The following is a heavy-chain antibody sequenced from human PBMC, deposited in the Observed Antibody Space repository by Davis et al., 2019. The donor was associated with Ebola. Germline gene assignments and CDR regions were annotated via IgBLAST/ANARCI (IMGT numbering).Heavy chain of an antibody. Sequence: SVKVSCKASGYTFTGYYMHWVRQAPGQGLEWMGGIIPIFGTANYAQKFQGRVTITADESTSTAYMELSSLRSEDTAVYYCARDSDAFDIWGQGTMVTVSS. CDR1: GYTFTGYY. CDR2: IIPIFGTA. J-gene: IGHJ3*02. CDR3: ARDSDAFDI. V-gene: IGHV1-69*13.